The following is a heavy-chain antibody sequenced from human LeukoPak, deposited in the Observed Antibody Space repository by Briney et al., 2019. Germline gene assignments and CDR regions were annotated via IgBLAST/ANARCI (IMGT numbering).Heavy chain of an antibody. V-gene: IGHV3-15*01. Sequence: GGSLRLSCAASGFTFSNAWMSWVGQAPGKGLEWVARIRADWTTDYAAPVKGRFTISRDDSMNTLSLQMDRLKPGDTAVYYCAADVPSPLAQIDYWGQGTPVTVSS. CDR3: AADVPSPLAQIDY. J-gene: IGHJ4*02. D-gene: IGHD1-14*01. CDR1: GFTFSNAW. CDR2: IRADWTT.